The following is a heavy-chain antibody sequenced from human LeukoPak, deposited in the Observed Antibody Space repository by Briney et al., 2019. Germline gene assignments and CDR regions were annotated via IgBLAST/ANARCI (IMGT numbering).Heavy chain of an antibody. CDR1: GFTFSSYA. Sequence: GGYLRLSCAAYGFTFSSYAMSWLRQAPGMGLEWVSAMSGGGGSTYYADSVKGRFTISRDNSKNTLYLQMNSLSAEATAGYYCSAGGDAVAGIPPYYFDYWGRGTLVTVYS. V-gene: IGHV3-23*01. CDR2: MSGGGGST. J-gene: IGHJ4*01. CDR3: SAGGDAVAGIPPYYFDY. D-gene: IGHD6-19*01.